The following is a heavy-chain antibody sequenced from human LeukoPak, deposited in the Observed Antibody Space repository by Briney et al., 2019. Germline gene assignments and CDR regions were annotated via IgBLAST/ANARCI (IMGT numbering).Heavy chain of an antibody. V-gene: IGHV3-53*01. CDR3: AKVRAMVRGVIPRFDP. CDR2: IYSDNT. D-gene: IGHD3-10*01. Sequence: GGSLRLSCTVSGFTVSSNSMSWVRQAPGKGLEWVSFIYSDNTHYADSVKGRFTISRDNSKNTLYLQMNSLRAEDTAVYYCAKVRAMVRGVIPRFDPWGQGTLVTVSS. J-gene: IGHJ5*02. CDR1: GFTVSSNS.